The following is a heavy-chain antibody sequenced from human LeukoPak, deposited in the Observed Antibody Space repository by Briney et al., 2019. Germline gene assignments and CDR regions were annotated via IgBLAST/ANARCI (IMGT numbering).Heavy chain of an antibody. CDR3: VRGEDWAGYITPSVDV. J-gene: IGHJ6*04. D-gene: IGHD3/OR15-3a*01. CDR1: GFTFGGYW. V-gene: IGHV3-74*01. Sequence: GGSLRLSCAASGFTFGGYWMHWVRQAPGKGLMWVSHINNDGTNATYADSVKGRLTVSRDNAKSTVNLQLNSLRVEDTAVYYCVRGEDWAGYITPSVDVWGKGTTVTVSS. CDR2: INNDGTNA.